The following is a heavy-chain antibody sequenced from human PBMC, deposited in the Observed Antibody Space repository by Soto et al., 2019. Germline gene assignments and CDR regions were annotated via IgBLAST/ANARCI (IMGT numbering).Heavy chain of an antibody. V-gene: IGHV3-7*01. CDR3: ARRTIMRYAPLMDV. D-gene: IGHD2-8*01. J-gene: IGHJ6*02. Sequence: GGSLRLSCAASGFSFSTYWMSWVRQAPGRGLEWVANIKRDGSEKDYVDAVNGRFTISRDNAQNSLYLQMNSLRADDTAVYYCARRTIMRYAPLMDVWGQGTTVTVSS. CDR2: IKRDGSEK. CDR1: GFSFSTYW.